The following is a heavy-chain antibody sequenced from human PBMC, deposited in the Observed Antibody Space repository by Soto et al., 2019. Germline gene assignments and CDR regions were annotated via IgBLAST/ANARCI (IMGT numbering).Heavy chain of an antibody. CDR3: ARDVPYDSSGYSYPTFDY. Sequence: SVKVSCKASGGTFSSYAISWVRQAPGQGLEWMGGIIPIFGTANYAQKFQGRVTITADESTSTAYMELSSLRSEDTAVYYCARDVPYDSSGYSYPTFDYRGQGTLVTVSS. V-gene: IGHV1-69*13. J-gene: IGHJ4*02. CDR1: GGTFSSYA. D-gene: IGHD3-22*01. CDR2: IIPIFGTA.